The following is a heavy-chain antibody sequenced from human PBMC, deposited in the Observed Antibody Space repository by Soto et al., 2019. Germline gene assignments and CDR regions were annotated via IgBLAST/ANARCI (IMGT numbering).Heavy chain of an antibody. V-gene: IGHV3-33*01. CDR2: IWYDGSNK. CDR3: ARGSHDSRGYSLDY. CDR1: GFTFSSYG. Sequence: GGSLRLSCAASGFTFSSYGMHWVRQAPGKGLEWVAVIWYDGSNKYYADSVKGRFTISRDNSKNTLYLQMNSLRAEDTAVYYCARGSHDSRGYSLDYWGQGTLVTVSS. J-gene: IGHJ4*02. D-gene: IGHD3-22*01.